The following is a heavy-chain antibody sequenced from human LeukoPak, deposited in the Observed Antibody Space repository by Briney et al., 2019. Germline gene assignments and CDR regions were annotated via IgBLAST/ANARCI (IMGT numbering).Heavy chain of an antibody. CDR1: GGSFSGYY. D-gene: IGHD3-10*01. V-gene: IGHV4-34*01. CDR3: ARRENAFFTMVRGPFDY. Sequence: SETLSLTCAVYGGSFSGYYWSWIRQPPGKGLEWIGEINHSGSTNYNPSLKSRVTISVDTSKNQFSLKLSSVTAADTAVCYCARRENAFFTMVRGPFDYWGQGTLVTVSS. J-gene: IGHJ4*02. CDR2: INHSGST.